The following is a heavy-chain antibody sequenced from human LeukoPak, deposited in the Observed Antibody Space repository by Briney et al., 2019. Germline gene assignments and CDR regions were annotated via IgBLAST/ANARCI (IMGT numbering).Heavy chain of an antibody. CDR1: GGSFSGYY. CDR2: IVHSGNT. V-gene: IGHV4-34*12. Sequence: SETLSLTCAVYGGSFSGYYWSWIRQPPGKGLEWIGEIVHSGNTKYNPSLKSRVTISVDTSKNQFSPNLTSVTAADTAVYYCARFGSSTWYKGAFDIWGQGTMVTVAS. CDR3: ARFGSSTWYKGAFDI. D-gene: IGHD6-13*01. J-gene: IGHJ3*02.